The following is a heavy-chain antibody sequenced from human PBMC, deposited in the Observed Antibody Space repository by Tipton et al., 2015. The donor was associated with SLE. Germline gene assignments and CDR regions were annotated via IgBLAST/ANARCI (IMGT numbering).Heavy chain of an antibody. V-gene: IGHV4-4*07. D-gene: IGHD3-9*01. CDR3: ARAKDWDDGFDV. CDR2: IFVSGTT. CDR1: GDSMRSSMTTYY. J-gene: IGHJ3*01. Sequence: TLSLTCTVSGDSMRSSMTTYYWSWIRQTAGKGPEWMGRIFVSGTTNYNPSLKSRIALSVDTSKNQFSLTVFSVTAADTALYFCARAKDWDDGFDVWGQGTMVTVSA.